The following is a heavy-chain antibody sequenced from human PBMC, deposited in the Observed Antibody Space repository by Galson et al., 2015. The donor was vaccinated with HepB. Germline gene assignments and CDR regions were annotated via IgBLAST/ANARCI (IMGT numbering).Heavy chain of an antibody. D-gene: IGHD2-2*01. CDR3: AKDGFGCSSTSCYGRYYYYYYYMDV. V-gene: IGHV3-30*18. Sequence: SLRLSCAASGFTFSSYGMHWVRQAPGKGLEWVAVISYDGSNKYYADSVKGRFTISRDNSKNTLYLQMNSLRAEDTAVYYCAKDGFGCSSTSCYGRYYYYYYYMDVWGKGTTVTVSS. CDR1: GFTFSSYG. J-gene: IGHJ6*03. CDR2: ISYDGSNK.